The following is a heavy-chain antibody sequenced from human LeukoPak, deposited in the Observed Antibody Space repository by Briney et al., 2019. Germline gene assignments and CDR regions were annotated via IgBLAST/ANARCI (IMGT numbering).Heavy chain of an antibody. CDR3: VAWGNSGNS. Sequence: GGSLSLSCAAPGFTFSGHWMSWVRQAPAKGLEWVAHMNGDGSQIYYMDFVKGRFTISRDNAKNSLYLQMNGLRAEDTAVYYCVAWGNSGNSWGQGTMVIVSS. J-gene: IGHJ3*01. CDR2: MNGDGSQI. D-gene: IGHD1-26*01. V-gene: IGHV3-7*01. CDR1: GFTFSGHW.